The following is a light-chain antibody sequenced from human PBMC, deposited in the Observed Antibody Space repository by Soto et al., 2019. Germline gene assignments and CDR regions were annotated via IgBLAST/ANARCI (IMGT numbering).Light chain of an antibody. V-gene: IGLV1-44*01. Sequence: QSVLTQPPSASGTPGQRVTISCSGSSSNIGSNTLNWYQHFPGTAPKLLVYDDSQRPSGVPDRFSGSKSGTSASLAISGLRSEDEADYYCSGWYDRVNVVVFGGGTKLTVL. CDR1: SSNIGSNT. CDR2: DDS. J-gene: IGLJ2*01. CDR3: SGWYDRVNVVV.